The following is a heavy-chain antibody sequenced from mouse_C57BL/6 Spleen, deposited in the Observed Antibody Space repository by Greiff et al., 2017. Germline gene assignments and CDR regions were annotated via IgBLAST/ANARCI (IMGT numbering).Heavy chain of an antibody. Sequence: VQLQQPGAELVKPGASVKLSCKASGYTFTSYWMHWVKQRPGQGLEWIGMIHPNSGSTNYNEKFKSKATLTVDKSSSTAYMQLSSLTSEDSAVYYCAILRREGHFDYWGQGTTLTVSS. CDR1: GYTFTSYW. D-gene: IGHD1-1*01. J-gene: IGHJ2*01. V-gene: IGHV1-64*01. CDR2: IHPNSGST. CDR3: AILRREGHFDY.